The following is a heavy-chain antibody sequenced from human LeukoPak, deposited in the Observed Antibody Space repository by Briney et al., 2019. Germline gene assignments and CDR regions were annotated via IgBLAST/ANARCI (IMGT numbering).Heavy chain of an antibody. Sequence: GGSLRLSCAASGFTFSSYWMSWVRQAPGKGLEWVANIKQDGSEKYYVDSVKGRFTISRDNAKNSLYLQMNSLRAEDTAVYYCAREKYYYDSSGQGNAFDIWGQGTMVTVSS. D-gene: IGHD3-22*01. J-gene: IGHJ3*02. CDR2: IKQDGSEK. V-gene: IGHV3-7*01. CDR1: GFTFSSYW. CDR3: AREKYYYDSSGQGNAFDI.